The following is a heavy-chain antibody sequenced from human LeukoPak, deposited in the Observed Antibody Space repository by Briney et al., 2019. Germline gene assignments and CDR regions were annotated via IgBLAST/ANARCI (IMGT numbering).Heavy chain of an antibody. J-gene: IGHJ5*02. V-gene: IGHV4-39*07. D-gene: IGHD3-10*01. CDR3: ARGVPMGPVA. CDR1: GGSISSSSYY. Sequence: PSETLSLTCTVSGGSISSSSYYWGWIRQPPGKGLEWIGSIYYSGSTYYNPSLKSRVTISVDTSKNQFSLKLSSVTAADTAVYYCARGVPMGPVAWGQGTLVTVSS. CDR2: IYYSGST.